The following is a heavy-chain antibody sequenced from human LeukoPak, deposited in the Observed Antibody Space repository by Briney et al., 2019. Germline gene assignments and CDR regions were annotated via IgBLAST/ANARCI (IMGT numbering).Heavy chain of an antibody. V-gene: IGHV1-2*02. CDR3: ARETDPPDCSSTSCYTNWFDP. CDR1: GYTFTRYY. J-gene: IGHJ5*02. CDR2: INPNSGGT. Sequence: ASVKVSCKASGYTFTRYYMHWVRQAPGQGREGMGWINPNSGGTNYAQKFQDRVTMTRDASISTAYMELSRLRSDDTAVYYCARETDPPDCSSTSCYTNWFDPWGQGTLVTVSS. D-gene: IGHD2-2*01.